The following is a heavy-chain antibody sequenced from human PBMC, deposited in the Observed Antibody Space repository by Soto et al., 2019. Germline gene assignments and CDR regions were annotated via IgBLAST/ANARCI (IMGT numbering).Heavy chain of an antibody. J-gene: IGHJ2*01. CDR1: GFTFSSYS. D-gene: IGHD6-19*01. CDR3: ARTPPTVSGYSSGWSCWYFDL. V-gene: IGHV3-21*01. CDR2: ISSSSSYI. Sequence: GSLRLSCAASGFTFSSYSMNWVRQAPGKGLEWVSSISSSSSYIYYADSVKGRFTISRDNAKNSLYLQMNSLRAEDTAVYYCARTPPTVSGYSSGWSCWYFDLWGRGTLVTVS.